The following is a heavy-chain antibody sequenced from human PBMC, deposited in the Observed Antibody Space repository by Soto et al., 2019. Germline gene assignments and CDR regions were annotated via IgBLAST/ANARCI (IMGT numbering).Heavy chain of an antibody. CDR3: ARAGRYSSGWYLGISFDY. V-gene: IGHV4-34*01. CDR1: GGSFSGYY. D-gene: IGHD6-19*01. CDR2: INHSGST. J-gene: IGHJ4*02. Sequence: SETLSLTCAVYGGSFSGYYWTWIRQPPGTGLEWIGEINHSGSTNYNPSLKSRVTISVDTSKNQFSLKLTSVTAADTAVYYCARAGRYSSGWYLGISFDYWGQGTLVTVSS.